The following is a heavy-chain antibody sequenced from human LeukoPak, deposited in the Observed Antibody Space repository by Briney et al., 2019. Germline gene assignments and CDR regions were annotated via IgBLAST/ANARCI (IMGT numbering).Heavy chain of an antibody. CDR1: GFTFTTYW. CDR2: IKRDGSET. CDR3: ARDSGGRVYNY. D-gene: IGHD6-13*01. V-gene: IGHV3-7*03. J-gene: IGHJ4*02. Sequence: PGGSLRLSCAASGFTFTTYWMTWVRQAPGKGLEWVANIKRDGSETYYVDSVKGRFTISRDNAKNSLYLLMNSLRAEDTAVYYCARDSGGRVYNYWGQGTLVTVSS.